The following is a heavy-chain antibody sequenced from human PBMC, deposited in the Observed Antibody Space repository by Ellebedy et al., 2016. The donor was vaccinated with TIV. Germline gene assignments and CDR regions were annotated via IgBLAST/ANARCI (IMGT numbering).Heavy chain of an antibody. Sequence: GGSLRLSCAASGFTFSTYTMNWVRQAPGKGPEWVSGIYTDETTYYADSVRGRFTIFRDNSKNTLYLQLKSLRTEDTAVYYCARASFFDVDLSGWYFDLWGRGTLVTVSS. D-gene: IGHD3-16*02. V-gene: IGHV3-66*01. CDR1: GFTFSTYT. J-gene: IGHJ2*01. CDR2: IYTDETT. CDR3: ARASFFDVDLSGWYFDL.